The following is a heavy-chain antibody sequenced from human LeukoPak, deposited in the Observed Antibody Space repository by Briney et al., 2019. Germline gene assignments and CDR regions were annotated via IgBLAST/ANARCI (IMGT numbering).Heavy chain of an antibody. V-gene: IGHV3-30*02. D-gene: IGHD3-16*01. CDR3: AKGSRWADNWFDP. Sequence: PGGSLRLSCAASGFTFSSYGMHWVRQAPGKGLEWVAFIRYDGSNKYYADSVKGRFTISRDNSKNMLYLQMNSLRAEDTAVYYCAKGSRWADNWFDPWGQGTLVTVSS. CDR2: IRYDGSNK. J-gene: IGHJ5*02. CDR1: GFTFSSYG.